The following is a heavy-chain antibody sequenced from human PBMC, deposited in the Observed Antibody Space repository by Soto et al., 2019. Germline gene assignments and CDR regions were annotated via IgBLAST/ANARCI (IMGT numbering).Heavy chain of an antibody. D-gene: IGHD3-3*01. Sequence: EVQLVESGGGLVQPGGSLRLSCAASGFTFSSYWMSWVRQAPGKGLEWVANIKQDGSEKYYVDSVKGRFTISRDNAKNSLYLQMNSLRAEDTAVYYCARDSVRRFLGWAQPYYYYMDVWGKGTTVTVSS. CDR1: GFTFSSYW. CDR3: ARDSVRRFLGWAQPYYYYMDV. J-gene: IGHJ6*03. CDR2: IKQDGSEK. V-gene: IGHV3-7*01.